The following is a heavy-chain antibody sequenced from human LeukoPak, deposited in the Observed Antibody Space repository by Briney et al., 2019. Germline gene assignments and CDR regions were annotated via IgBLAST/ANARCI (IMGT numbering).Heavy chain of an antibody. CDR2: INHNGST. Sequence: SETLSLTCAVYGGSFSGYYWSWIRQPPGKGLEWIGEINHNGSTNYNPSLKSRVTISVDTSKNQFSLKLSSVTAADTAVYYCATWDGGSTKRYLDLWGRGTLVTVSS. CDR1: GGSFSGYY. V-gene: IGHV4-34*01. D-gene: IGHD4-23*01. J-gene: IGHJ2*01. CDR3: ATWDGGSTKRYLDL.